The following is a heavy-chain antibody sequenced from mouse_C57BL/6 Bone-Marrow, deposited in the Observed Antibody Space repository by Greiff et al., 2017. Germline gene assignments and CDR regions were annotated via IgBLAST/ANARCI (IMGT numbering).Heavy chain of an antibody. CDR2: IYPGNSDT. CDR3: TREDYGSSFDIDY. V-gene: IGHV1-5*01. J-gene: IGHJ2*01. Sequence: EVQLQQSGTVLVRPGASVKMSCKASGYTFTSYWMHWVKQRPGQGLEWMGAIYPGNSDTSYNQKFKGKAKLTAVTSASTAYMELSSLTNEDSAFYYCTREDYGSSFDIDYWGQGTTLTVSS. CDR1: GYTFTSYW. D-gene: IGHD1-1*01.